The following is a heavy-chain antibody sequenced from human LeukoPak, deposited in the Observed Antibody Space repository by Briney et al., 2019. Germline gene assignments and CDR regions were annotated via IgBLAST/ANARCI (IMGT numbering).Heavy chain of an antibody. CDR2: ISGSGGST. CDR1: GFTFSSYA. D-gene: IGHD4-23*01. V-gene: IGHV3-23*01. J-gene: IGHJ5*02. Sequence: PGGSLRLSCAASGFTFSSYAMSWVRQAPGKGLEWVSAISGSGGSTYYADSVKGRFTISRDNSKNTLYLQMNSLRAEDTAVYYCAKDLIPGTTVVTGWFDPWGQGTLVTVSS. CDR3: AKDLIPGTTVVTGWFDP.